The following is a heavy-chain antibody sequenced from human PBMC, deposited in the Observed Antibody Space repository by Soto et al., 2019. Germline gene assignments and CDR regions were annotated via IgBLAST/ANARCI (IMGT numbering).Heavy chain of an antibody. CDR1: GYTFTSYG. J-gene: IGHJ4*02. Sequence: ASVKVSCKASGYTFTSYGISWVRQAPGQGLEWMGWISAYNGNTNYAQKFQGRVTMTTDTSTSTAYMELRSLRSNDTAVYYCARDKRSWEVAAAYYFDFWGQGTLVTVSS. V-gene: IGHV1-18*01. CDR2: ISAYNGNT. D-gene: IGHD1-26*01. CDR3: ARDKRSWEVAAAYYFDF.